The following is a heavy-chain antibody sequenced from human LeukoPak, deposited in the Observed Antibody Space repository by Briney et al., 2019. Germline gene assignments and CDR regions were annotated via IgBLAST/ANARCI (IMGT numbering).Heavy chain of an antibody. CDR3: ARHRGSSSYYYGMDV. CDR1: GYSFTSYW. Sequence: GESLKISCKGSGYSFTSYWIGWVRQMPGKGLEWMGIIYPGDSDTRYSPSFQGQVTISADESISTAYLQWSSLKASDTAMYYCARHRGSSSYYYGMDVWGQGTTVTVSS. CDR2: IYPGDSDT. V-gene: IGHV5-51*01. J-gene: IGHJ6*02. D-gene: IGHD6-13*01.